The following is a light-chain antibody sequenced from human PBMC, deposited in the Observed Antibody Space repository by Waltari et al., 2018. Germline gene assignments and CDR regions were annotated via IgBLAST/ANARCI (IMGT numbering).Light chain of an antibody. CDR1: SSDVGGYNY. V-gene: IGLV2-14*01. Sequence: QSALTQPASVSGSPGQSITISCTGTSSDVGGYNYVSWYQQHPGKAPKLMIYDVSKRPSGVSNRFSGSKCADTAPVTISGREAETESDYYCSSYTSSSTWVFGGGTKLTVL. CDR3: SSYTSSSTWV. CDR2: DVS. J-gene: IGLJ3*02.